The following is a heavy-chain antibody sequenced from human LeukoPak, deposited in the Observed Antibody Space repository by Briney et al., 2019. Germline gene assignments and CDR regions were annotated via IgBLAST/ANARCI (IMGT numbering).Heavy chain of an antibody. CDR3: ARDIAAAGLYFDY. Sequence: SETLSLTCTVSGGSISNYWSWIRQPAGKGLKWIGRIYTSGSTNYNPSLKSLVTMSVDTSKNQFSLKLSTVTAADTAVYYCARDIAAAGLYFDYWGQGTLVTVSS. CDR2: IYTSGST. D-gene: IGHD6-13*01. J-gene: IGHJ4*02. CDR1: GGSISNY. V-gene: IGHV4-4*07.